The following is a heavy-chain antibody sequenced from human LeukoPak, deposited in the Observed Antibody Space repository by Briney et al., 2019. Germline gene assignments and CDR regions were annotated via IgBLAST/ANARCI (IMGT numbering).Heavy chain of an antibody. CDR1: GYSFTTYW. V-gene: IGHV5-51*01. CDR3: ARRSSVPSYGPTYFHN. D-gene: IGHD5-18*01. Sequence: GESLKISCQGSGYSFTTYWIAWVRQMPGKGLEWMGIIYPGDSDTKYSPSFQGQVTISVDKSITTAYVQWSSLKASDTAMYYCARRSSVPSYGPTYFHNWGPGTLVTVSS. J-gene: IGHJ4*01. CDR2: IYPGDSDT.